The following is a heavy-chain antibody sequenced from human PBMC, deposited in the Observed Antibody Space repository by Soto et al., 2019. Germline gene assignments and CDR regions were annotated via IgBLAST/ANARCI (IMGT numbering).Heavy chain of an antibody. CDR3: AGSPEWSYALNEAVISTFGFY. Sequence: QVRLVQSGTEVKKPGSSVKVSCQASGDTFSKYAISWVRQAPGPGLEWMGGIIPIFGAPNHAQKFQGRVTITADAATTTVCMELTRLTSEDTAVYYCAGSPEWSYALNEAVISTFGFYGGQGNLVTVSS. D-gene: IGHD3-16*01. J-gene: IGHJ4*02. CDR1: GDTFSKYA. V-gene: IGHV1-69*01. CDR2: IIPIFGAP.